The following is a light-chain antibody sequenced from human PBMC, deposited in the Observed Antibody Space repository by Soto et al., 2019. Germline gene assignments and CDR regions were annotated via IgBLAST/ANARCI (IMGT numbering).Light chain of an antibody. Sequence: DIQMTQSPSTLSASVGDRVTITCRASQSISSWLAWYQQKPGKAPKLLIYKASSLESGVPSRFSGSGSRTELTITISSLQPDDFATYYCQQYNSYGTFGQGTKVEIK. CDR2: KAS. CDR1: QSISSW. V-gene: IGKV1-5*03. J-gene: IGKJ1*01. CDR3: QQYNSYGT.